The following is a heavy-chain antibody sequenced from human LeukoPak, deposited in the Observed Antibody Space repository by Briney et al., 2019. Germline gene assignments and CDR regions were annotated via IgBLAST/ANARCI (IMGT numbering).Heavy chain of an antibody. CDR3: AKDGERWLQFNYFDY. Sequence: GGSLRLSCAASGFTFSTYEMNWVRQAPGKGLEWVSYISSSGSTIYYADSVKGRFTISRDNAKNSLYLQMNSLRAEDTAVYYCAKDGERWLQFNYFDYWGQGTLVTVSS. J-gene: IGHJ4*02. CDR2: ISSSGSTI. V-gene: IGHV3-48*03. D-gene: IGHD5-24*01. CDR1: GFTFSTYE.